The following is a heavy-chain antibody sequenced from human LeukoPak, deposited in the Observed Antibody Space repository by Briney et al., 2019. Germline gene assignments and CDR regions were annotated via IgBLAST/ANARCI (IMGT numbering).Heavy chain of an antibody. J-gene: IGHJ4*02. D-gene: IGHD3-22*01. CDR2: IYYSGST. V-gene: IGHV4-59*01. CDR1: GGSISSYY. Sequence: KPSETLSLTCTVSGGSISSYYWSWLRQPPGKGLEWIGYIYYSGSTNYNPSLKSRVTISVDTSKNQFSLKLSSVTAADTAVYYCARYRAEHKINYYDSSGPVYYFDYWGQGTLVTVSS. CDR3: ARYRAEHKINYYDSSGPVYYFDY.